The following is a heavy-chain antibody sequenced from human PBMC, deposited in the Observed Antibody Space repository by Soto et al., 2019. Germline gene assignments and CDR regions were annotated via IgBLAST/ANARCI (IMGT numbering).Heavy chain of an antibody. CDR1: GYTFTSYY. Sequence: ASVKVACKASGYTFTSYYMRLVRQDTGQGLEWMGIINPSGSSTSYAQKFQGRVTMTRDKSTSTVYMELSSLRSEDTAVYYCARGNDFWSGYPFSPDDAFDIWGQGTMVTVSS. D-gene: IGHD3-3*01. CDR3: ARGNDFWSGYPFSPDDAFDI. V-gene: IGHV1-46*03. CDR2: INPSGSST. J-gene: IGHJ3*02.